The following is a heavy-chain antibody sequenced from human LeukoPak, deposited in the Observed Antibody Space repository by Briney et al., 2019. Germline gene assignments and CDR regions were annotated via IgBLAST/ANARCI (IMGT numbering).Heavy chain of an antibody. Sequence: SVKVSCKASGGTFSSYAISWVRQAPGQGLEWMGGIIPIFGTANYAQEFQGRVTITADESTSTAYMELSSLRSEDTAVYYCARTRYWDTAMNYYYYGMDVWGQGTTVTVSS. J-gene: IGHJ6*02. CDR2: IIPIFGTA. V-gene: IGHV1-69*13. D-gene: IGHD5-18*01. CDR3: ARTRYWDTAMNYYYYGMDV. CDR1: GGTFSSYA.